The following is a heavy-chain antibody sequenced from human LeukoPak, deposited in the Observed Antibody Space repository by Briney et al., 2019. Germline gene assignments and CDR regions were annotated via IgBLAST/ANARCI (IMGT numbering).Heavy chain of an antibody. CDR3: ARDYGGPHYFDY. D-gene: IGHD2-15*01. J-gene: IGHJ4*02. CDR1: GFTFNSHD. Sequence: KPGGSLRLSCAASGFTFNSHDMNRVRQAPGKGLEWLSSITSASTNYIYYADSVKGRFTISRDDAKNSLYLQMDSLRAEDTAIYYCARDYGGPHYFDYWGQGTLVTVSS. V-gene: IGHV3-21*01. CDR2: ITSASTNYI.